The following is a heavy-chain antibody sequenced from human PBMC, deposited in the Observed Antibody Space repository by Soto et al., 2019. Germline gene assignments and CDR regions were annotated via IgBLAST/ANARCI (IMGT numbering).Heavy chain of an antibody. Sequence: ASVKVSCKASGYTFTGYYMHWVRQAPGQGLEWMGRINPDSGDTIYAQKFQGRVTMTRDTSIGTAYMELSRLRSDDTAVYYCARPYSSSTNWFDPWGQGTLVTVSS. D-gene: IGHD3-22*01. J-gene: IGHJ5*02. V-gene: IGHV1-2*06. CDR1: GYTFTGYY. CDR3: ARPYSSSTNWFDP. CDR2: INPDSGDT.